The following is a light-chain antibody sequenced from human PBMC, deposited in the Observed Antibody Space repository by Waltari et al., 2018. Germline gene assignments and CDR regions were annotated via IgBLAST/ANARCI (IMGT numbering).Light chain of an antibody. CDR1: SLRSYY. V-gene: IGLV3-19*01. CDR3: NSRDSSGNHLNV. Sequence: SSELTQDPAVSVALGKTVRITCQGDSLRSYYASWYQQKPGQAPVLVIYGKNNRPSGIPDRFSGSSSGNTASLTITGAQAEDEADYYCNSRDSSGNHLNVFGSGTKVTVL. CDR2: GKN. J-gene: IGLJ6*01.